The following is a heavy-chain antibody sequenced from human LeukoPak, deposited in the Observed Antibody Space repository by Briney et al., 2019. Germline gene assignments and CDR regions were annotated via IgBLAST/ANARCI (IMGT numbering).Heavy chain of an antibody. CDR3: ARTHYYDSRDNWFDP. J-gene: IGHJ5*02. V-gene: IGHV1-69*06. Sequence: ASVKVSCKASGGTFSSYAISWVRQAPGQGLEWMGGIIPIFGTANYAQKFQGRVTITADKSTSTAYMELSSLRSEDTAVYYCARTHYYDSRDNWFDPWGQGTLVTVSS. CDR1: GGTFSSYA. D-gene: IGHD3-22*01. CDR2: IIPIFGTA.